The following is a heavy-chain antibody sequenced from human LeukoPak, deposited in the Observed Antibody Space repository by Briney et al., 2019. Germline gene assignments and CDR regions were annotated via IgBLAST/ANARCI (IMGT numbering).Heavy chain of an antibody. CDR2: VRHNGNDK. D-gene: IGHD6-19*01. CDR1: GFTFTAYG. V-gene: IGHV3-30*02. Sequence: GSLRLSCAASGFTFTAYGMQWVRQAPGKGLEWVAFVRHNGNDKYYADSVKGRFTISRDNSKNTVDLQMDSLRAEDTAVYYCAKAGSGWYAPYWGQGTLVTVS. CDR3: AKAGSGWYAPY. J-gene: IGHJ4*02.